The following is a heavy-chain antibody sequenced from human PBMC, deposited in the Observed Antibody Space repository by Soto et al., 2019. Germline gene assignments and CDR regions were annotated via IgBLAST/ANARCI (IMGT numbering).Heavy chain of an antibody. D-gene: IGHD2-15*01. J-gene: IGHJ5*02. Sequence: PSETLSLTCTVSGGSISSYYWSWIRQPPGKGLEWIGYIYYSGSTNYNPSLKSRVTISVDTSKNQFSLKLSSVTAADTAVYYCAAGHCSGGSCYSGWFDPWGQGTLVTVSS. CDR1: GGSISSYY. V-gene: IGHV4-59*08. CDR2: IYYSGST. CDR3: AAGHCSGGSCYSGWFDP.